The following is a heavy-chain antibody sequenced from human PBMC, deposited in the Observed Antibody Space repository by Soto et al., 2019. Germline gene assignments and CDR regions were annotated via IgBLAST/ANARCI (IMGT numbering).Heavy chain of an antibody. J-gene: IGHJ6*02. V-gene: IGHV3-21*01. Sequence: GASLRLSCAASGFTFGSYSMNWVRQAPGKRLEWVSSISSSSSYIYYADSVKGRFTISRDNAKNSLYLQMNSLRAEDTAVYYCARDLSSGSYSVDYYGMDVWGQRTTVTVSS. CDR3: ARDLSSGSYSVDYYGMDV. D-gene: IGHD1-26*01. CDR1: GFTFGSYS. CDR2: ISSSSSYI.